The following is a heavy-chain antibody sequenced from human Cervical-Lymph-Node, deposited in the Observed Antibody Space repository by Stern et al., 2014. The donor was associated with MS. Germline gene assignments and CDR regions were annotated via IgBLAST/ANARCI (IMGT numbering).Heavy chain of an antibody. V-gene: IGHV1-18*01. Sequence: QGKWVRFGAAGKTLGASVKVSFKASDYTFISYGISWLRPAPGQGLEWIGWISANNGNTNYAQKLKGRVTMTTDTSTSTAYMELRSLRSDDTAVYYCARGLLGRENAFDIWGQGTMVTVSS. CDR3: ARGLLGRENAFDI. CDR2: ISANNGNT. D-gene: IGHD2-15*01. J-gene: IGHJ3*02. CDR1: DYTFISYG.